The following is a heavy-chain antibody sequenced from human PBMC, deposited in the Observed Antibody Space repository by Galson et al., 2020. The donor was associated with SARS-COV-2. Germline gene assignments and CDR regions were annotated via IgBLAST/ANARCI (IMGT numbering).Heavy chain of an antibody. CDR3: AKDARVASDCCFY. CDR1: GFTFSNYA. CDR2: NIDSGVTT. D-gene: IGHD2-21*02. Sequence: GGSLRLSCDGSGFTFSNYAMSWFRQAPAKGLEWVSTNIDSGVTTYYADSVRGRSTISRYNSRESLFLQMNGLTAEEPAVYYCAKDARVASDCCFYCRQVTLVTVSS. J-gene: IGHJ4*02. V-gene: IGHV3-23*01.